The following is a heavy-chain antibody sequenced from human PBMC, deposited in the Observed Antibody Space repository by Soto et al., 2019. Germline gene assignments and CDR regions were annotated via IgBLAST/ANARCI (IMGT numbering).Heavy chain of an antibody. CDR3: ARDSCHGSAACIVGAPTSY. CDR1: GYTFTSYG. V-gene: IGHV1-18*01. D-gene: IGHD1-26*01. Sequence: ASVKVSCKASGYTFTSYGISWVRQAPGQGLEWMGWISAYNGNTNYAQKLQGRVTMTTDTSTSTAYMELRSLRSDDTAVYYCARDSCHGSAACIVGAPTSYWGQGTLVTVSS. J-gene: IGHJ4*02. CDR2: ISAYNGNT.